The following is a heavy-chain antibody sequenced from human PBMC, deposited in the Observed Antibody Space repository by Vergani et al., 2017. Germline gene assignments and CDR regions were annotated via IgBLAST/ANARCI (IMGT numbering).Heavy chain of an antibody. V-gene: IGHV4-34*01. J-gene: IGHJ4*02. Sequence: QVQLQQWGAGLLKPSETLSLTCAVYGGSFSGYYWSWIRQPPGKGLEWIGEINHSGSTNYQPSLKSRVTISVDTSKNQFSLKLSSVTAADTAVYYCARATGYCSSTSCYKPYDYWGQGTLVTVSS. CDR1: GGSFSGYY. CDR3: ARATGYCSSTSCYKPYDY. CDR2: INHSGST. D-gene: IGHD2-2*01.